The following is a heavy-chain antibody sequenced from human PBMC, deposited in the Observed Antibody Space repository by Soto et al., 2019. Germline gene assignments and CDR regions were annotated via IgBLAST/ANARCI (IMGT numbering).Heavy chain of an antibody. V-gene: IGHV4-34*01. CDR2: IDQSGGT. CDR1: GDSLRGQS. CDR3: ASEDSYGWAGESLAV. Sequence: QVQLQQWGAGLLKASETLSLTCAVVGDSLRGQSWNWIRPSPGKGLEWIGEIDQSGGTNYNPSLKSRAIISDDTSNTQFSLTLTSVTAADTAVYCCASEDSYGWAGESLAVWGQGTTVTVSS. D-gene: IGHD3-16*01. J-gene: IGHJ6*02.